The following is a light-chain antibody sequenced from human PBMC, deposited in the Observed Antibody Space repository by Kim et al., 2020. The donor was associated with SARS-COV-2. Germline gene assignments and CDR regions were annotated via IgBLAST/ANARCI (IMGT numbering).Light chain of an antibody. CDR3: QVWDSSNDHWV. CDR2: YDN. J-gene: IGLJ3*02. Sequence: SYELTQPPSVSVAPGKTARITCGGNNIGSKNMHWYQQKPGQAPVVVIYYDNDRPSGIPERFSGSNSGNTATLTISRVEAGDEADYYCQVWDSSNDHWVFGGGTQLTVL. CDR1: NIGSKN. V-gene: IGLV3-21*04.